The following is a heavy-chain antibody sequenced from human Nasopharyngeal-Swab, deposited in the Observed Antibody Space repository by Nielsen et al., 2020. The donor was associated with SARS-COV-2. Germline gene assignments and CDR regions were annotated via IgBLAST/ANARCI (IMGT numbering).Heavy chain of an antibody. D-gene: IGHD3-3*01. J-gene: IGHJ6*02. CDR3: ARDSRNVFGVVILRYYGMDV. CDR1: RYTFTSYY. Sequence: ASVKVSCKASRYTFTSYYMHWVRQAPGQGLEWMGIINPSGGSTSYAQKFQGRVTMTRDTSTSTVYMELSSLRSEDTAVYYCARDSRNVFGVVILRYYGMDVWGQGTTVTVSS. CDR2: INPSGGST. V-gene: IGHV1-46*01.